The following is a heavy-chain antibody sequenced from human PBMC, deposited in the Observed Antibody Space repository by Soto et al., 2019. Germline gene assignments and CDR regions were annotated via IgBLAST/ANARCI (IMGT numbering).Heavy chain of an antibody. V-gene: IGHV3-23*01. CDR1: GFTFSSYA. CDR2: ISGSGGST. J-gene: IGHJ4*02. D-gene: IGHD2-21*01. CDR3: AKDFYSFVAVVAIPDY. Sequence: PGGSLRLSCAASGFTFSSYAMSWVRQAPGKGLEWVSAISGSGGSTYYADSVKGRFTISRDNSKNTLYLKMNSLRAEDTAVYYCAKDFYSFVAVVAIPDYWGQGTLVTVSS.